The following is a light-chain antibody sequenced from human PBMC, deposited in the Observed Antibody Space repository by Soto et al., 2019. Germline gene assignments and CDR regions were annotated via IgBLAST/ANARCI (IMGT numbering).Light chain of an antibody. J-gene: IGKJ2*01. V-gene: IGKV3-15*01. CDR3: HQYNHWPGYT. CDR2: GAF. Sequence: EIVMTQSPATLSVSPGETATLSCRASQSVSQNLAWYQQKPGQAPRLIISGAFPRPTAVPARFSASGSGTEFTLTISNLQSEDFAVYYCHQYNHWPGYTFGQGTKLEIK. CDR1: QSVSQN.